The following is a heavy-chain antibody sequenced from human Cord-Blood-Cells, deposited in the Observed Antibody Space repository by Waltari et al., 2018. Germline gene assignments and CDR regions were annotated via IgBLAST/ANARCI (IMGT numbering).Heavy chain of an antibody. CDR2: IYYSGGT. V-gene: IGHV4-39*07. CDR3: ARQSLYGAPFDY. CDR1: GGSISSSSYY. J-gene: IGHJ4*02. D-gene: IGHD4-17*01. Sequence: QLQLQESGPGLVKPSETLSLTCTVSGGSISSSSYYWGWIRQPPGKGLEWIGSIYYSGGTYYNPSLRGRVTISVDTSKNQFSLKLSSVTAADTAVYYCARQSLYGAPFDYWGQGTLVTVSS.